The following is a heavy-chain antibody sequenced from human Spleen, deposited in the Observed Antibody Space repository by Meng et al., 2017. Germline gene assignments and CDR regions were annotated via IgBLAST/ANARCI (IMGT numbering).Heavy chain of an antibody. CDR3: ARQEGAFDY. CDR1: GEGVSSNRAA. V-gene: IGHV6-1*01. CDR2: TNYGSKWSH. J-gene: IGHJ4*02. D-gene: IGHD3-16*01. Sequence: QVQLQQSGPGLVKTSQTLSLTCAISGEGVSSNRAAWNWIRQSPSRGLEWLGRTNYGSKWSHDYAVSVKSRITINADTSKNQFSLQLNSVTPGDTAVYYCARQEGAFDYWGQGTLVTVSS.